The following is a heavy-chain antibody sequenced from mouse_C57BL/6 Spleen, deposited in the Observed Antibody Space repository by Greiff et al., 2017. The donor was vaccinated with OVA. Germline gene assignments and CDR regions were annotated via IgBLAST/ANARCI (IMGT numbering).Heavy chain of an antibody. CDR1: GYAFTNYL. D-gene: IGHD2-14*01. V-gene: IGHV1-54*01. Sequence: QVQLQQSGAELVRPGPSVKVSCKASGYAFTNYLIEWVKQRPGQGLEWIGVINPGSGGTNYNEKFKGKATLTADKSSSTAYMQLSSLTSEDSAVYFCARRGGYSVDYWGQGTTLTVSS. CDR3: ARRGGYSVDY. J-gene: IGHJ2*01. CDR2: INPGSGGT.